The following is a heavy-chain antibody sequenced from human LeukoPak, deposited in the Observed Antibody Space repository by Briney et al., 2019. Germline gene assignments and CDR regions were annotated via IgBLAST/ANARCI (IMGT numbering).Heavy chain of an antibody. CDR2: ISGSGGST. V-gene: IGHV3-23*01. J-gene: IGHJ4*02. Sequence: PGGSLRLSCVASGFTFSSYAMTWVRQAPGKGLEWVSAISGSGGSTYYADSVKGRFTISRDNSKNTLFLHMNSLRAEDTALYYCAKGGGLSAYYFDYWGQGTLVTVSS. CDR1: GFTFSSYA. CDR3: AKGGGLSAYYFDY. D-gene: IGHD2/OR15-2a*01.